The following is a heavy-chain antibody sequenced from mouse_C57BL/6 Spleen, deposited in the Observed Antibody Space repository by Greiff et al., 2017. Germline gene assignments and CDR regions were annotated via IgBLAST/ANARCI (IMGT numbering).Heavy chain of an antibody. D-gene: IGHD1-1*01. V-gene: IGHV5-17*01. CDR3: ARGLLRIYAMDY. CDR1: GFTFSDYG. J-gene: IGHJ4*01. Sequence: VQLKESGGGLVKPGGSLKLSCAASGFTFSDYGMHWVRQAPEKGLEWVAYISSGSSTIYYADTVKGRFTISRDNAKNTLFLQMTSLRSEDTAMYYCARGLLRIYAMDYWGQGTSVTVSS. CDR2: ISSGSSTI.